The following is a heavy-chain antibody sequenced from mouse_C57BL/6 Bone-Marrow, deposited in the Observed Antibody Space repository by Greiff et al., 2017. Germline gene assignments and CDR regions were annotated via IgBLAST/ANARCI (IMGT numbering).Heavy chain of an antibody. Sequence: DVKLVESGGGLVKPGGSLKLSCAASGFTFSSYAMSWVRQTPEKRLEWVATISDGGSYTYYPDNVKGRFTIYRDNAKNNLYLQMSHLKSEDTAMYYCAREDEYDEGLAYWGQGTLVTVSA. D-gene: IGHD2-4*01. CDR3: AREDEYDEGLAY. J-gene: IGHJ3*01. CDR1: GFTFSSYA. CDR2: ISDGGSYT. V-gene: IGHV5-4*01.